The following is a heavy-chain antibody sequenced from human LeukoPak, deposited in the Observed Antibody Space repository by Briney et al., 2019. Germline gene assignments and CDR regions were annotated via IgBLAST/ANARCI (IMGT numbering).Heavy chain of an antibody. CDR1: GGTFSSYA. J-gene: IGHJ2*01. V-gene: IGHV1-69*04. Sequence: SVKVSCKASGGTFSSYAINWVRQAPGQGLEWMGRIIPILGIANYAQKFQGRVTITADKSTSTAYVELSSLRSEDTAVYYCARVAVGATTPWYFDLGGRGTLVTISS. CDR3: ARVAVGATTPWYFDL. CDR2: IIPILGIA. D-gene: IGHD1-26*01.